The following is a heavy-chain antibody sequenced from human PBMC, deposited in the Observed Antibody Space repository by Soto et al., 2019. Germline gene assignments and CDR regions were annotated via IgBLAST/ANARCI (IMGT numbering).Heavy chain of an antibody. Sequence: GASVKVSCKASGGTFSSYAISWVRQAPGQGLEWMGGIIPIFGTANYAQKFQGRVTITADESTSTAYMELSSLRSEDTAVYYCASGGYCSGGSCYSPYYYYYYGMDVWGQGTTVTVSS. J-gene: IGHJ6*02. CDR3: ASGGYCSGGSCYSPYYYYYYGMDV. CDR2: IIPIFGTA. D-gene: IGHD2-15*01. V-gene: IGHV1-69*13. CDR1: GGTFSSYA.